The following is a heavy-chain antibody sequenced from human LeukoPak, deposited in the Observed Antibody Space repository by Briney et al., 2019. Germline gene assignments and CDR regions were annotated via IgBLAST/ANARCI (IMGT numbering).Heavy chain of an antibody. CDR1: GFTFSSYG. Sequence: PGRSLRLSCAASGFTFSSYGMRCVRQAPGKGLEWVAVIWYDGSNKYYADSVKGRFTISRDNSKNTLYLQMNSLRAEDTAVYYCAKDKGVYDFPPRGFDYWGQGTLVTVSS. CDR2: IWYDGSNK. D-gene: IGHD3-3*01. CDR3: AKDKGVYDFPPRGFDY. V-gene: IGHV3-33*06. J-gene: IGHJ4*02.